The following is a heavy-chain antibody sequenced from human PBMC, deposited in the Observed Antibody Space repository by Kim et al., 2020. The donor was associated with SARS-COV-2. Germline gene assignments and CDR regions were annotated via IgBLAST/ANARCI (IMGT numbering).Heavy chain of an antibody. D-gene: IGHD3-10*01. J-gene: IGHJ4*02. CDR3: ARLYGSGWGGLDY. V-gene: IGHV4-39*01. Sequence: SETLSLTCSVSGGSISSGSYYWGWIRQPPGRGLEWIGNVYYSGISYYNPSLKSRVILSVDTSKNQFSLRLSSATAADTAVYYCARLYGSGWGGLDYWGQG. CDR1: GGSISSGSYY. CDR2: VYYSGIS.